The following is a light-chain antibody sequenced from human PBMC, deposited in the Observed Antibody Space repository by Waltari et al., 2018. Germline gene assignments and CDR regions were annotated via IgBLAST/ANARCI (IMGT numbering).Light chain of an antibody. V-gene: IGKV3-20*01. CDR1: QSVTGGF. J-gene: IGKJ2*01. CDR3: QQYFTAVYT. CDR2: SAS. Sequence: ELVSPQSPDTLSLSPGDTATLSCTASQSVTGGFIAWYQQKPRQAPRLLLFSASIRATGIPDRFSGSWSGTGFTLTISSLEPEDFAVYCCQQYFTAVYTFGQGTKLEIK.